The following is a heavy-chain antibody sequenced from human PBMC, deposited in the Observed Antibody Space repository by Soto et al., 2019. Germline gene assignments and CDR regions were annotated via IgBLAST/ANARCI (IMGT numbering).Heavy chain of an antibody. CDR1: GFSFSTSG. V-gene: IGHV3-30*18. Sequence: GGSLRLSCVASGFSFSTSGMHWVRQAPGKGLEWVAVVSYDGSNKYYADSVKGRFTISRDNSKNTLYLQMNSLRAEDTAVYYCAKDRRSLGSWSHAPFDYWGQGTLVTVSS. CDR3: AKDRRSLGSWSHAPFDY. J-gene: IGHJ4*02. D-gene: IGHD1-26*01. CDR2: VSYDGSNK.